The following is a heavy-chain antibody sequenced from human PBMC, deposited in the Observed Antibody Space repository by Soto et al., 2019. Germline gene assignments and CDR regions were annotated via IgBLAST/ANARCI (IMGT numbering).Heavy chain of an antibody. CDR1: GGTFSSYA. CDR2: IIPTFGTA. J-gene: IGHJ6*02. D-gene: IGHD3-16*01. CDR3: ARGSAAGGIDYYGMDV. Sequence: QVQLVQSGAEVQKPGSSVKVSCKASGGTFSSYAISWVRQAPGQGPEWMGGIIPTFGTANHAQKFQGRVTITADDSTTTAYMELSSLRSEDTAVYFCARGSAAGGIDYYGMDVWGQGTTVTVSS. V-gene: IGHV1-69*12.